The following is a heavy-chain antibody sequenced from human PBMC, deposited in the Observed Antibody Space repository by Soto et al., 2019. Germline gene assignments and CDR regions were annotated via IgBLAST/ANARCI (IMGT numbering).Heavy chain of an antibody. D-gene: IGHD3-22*01. CDR3: ARQIYDSGSYYRT. CDR2: ISAYNGNT. J-gene: IGHJ4*02. Sequence: VQLVQSGAEVKKPGASVKVSCKTSGYTFISYGISWVRQAPGQGLEWMGWISAYNGNTNYAPKFQGRVTMTTDTSTSTAYMDLRNLRSDDTAVYFCARQIYDSGSYYRTWGQGTLVTVSS. V-gene: IGHV1-18*01. CDR1: GYTFISYG.